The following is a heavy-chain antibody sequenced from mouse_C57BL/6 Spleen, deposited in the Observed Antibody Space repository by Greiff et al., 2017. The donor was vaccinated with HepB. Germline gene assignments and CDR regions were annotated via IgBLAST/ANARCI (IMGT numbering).Heavy chain of an antibody. CDR1: GFTFSDYY. CDR2: ISNGGGST. Sequence: EVKLVESGGGLVQPGGSLKLSCAASGFTFSDYYMYWVRQTPEKRLEWVAYISNGGGSTYYPDTVKGRFTISRDNAKNTLYLQMSRLKSEDTAMYYCARHGGYGNYAMDYWGQGTSVTVSS. D-gene: IGHD2-1*01. V-gene: IGHV5-12*01. J-gene: IGHJ4*01. CDR3: ARHGGYGNYAMDY.